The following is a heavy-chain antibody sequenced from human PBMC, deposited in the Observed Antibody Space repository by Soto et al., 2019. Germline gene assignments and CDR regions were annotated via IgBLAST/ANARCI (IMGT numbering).Heavy chain of an antibody. CDR3: ASERESGIAAALDY. V-gene: IGHV3-74*01. D-gene: IGHD6-13*01. J-gene: IGHJ4*02. CDR1: GFTFSSYW. CDR2: INSDGSST. Sequence: GGSLRLSCAASGFTFSSYWMHWVRQAPGKGLVWVSRINSDGSSTSYADSVKGRFTISRDNAKNTLYLQMNSLRAEDTAVYYCASERESGIAAALDYWGQGTLVTVSS.